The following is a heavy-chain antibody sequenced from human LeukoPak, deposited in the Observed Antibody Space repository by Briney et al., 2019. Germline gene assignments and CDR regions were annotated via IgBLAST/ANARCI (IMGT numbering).Heavy chain of an antibody. Sequence: GESLKISCKGSGYSFPSCWIGWVRQLPGKGLEWMGIIYPGDSDTRYSPSFQGQVTISADKSISTAYLQWSSLKASDTAMYYCARLIVGATRYFDYWGQGTLVTVSS. CDR3: ARLIVGATRYFDY. J-gene: IGHJ4*02. CDR1: GYSFPSCW. V-gene: IGHV5-51*01. D-gene: IGHD1-26*01. CDR2: IYPGDSDT.